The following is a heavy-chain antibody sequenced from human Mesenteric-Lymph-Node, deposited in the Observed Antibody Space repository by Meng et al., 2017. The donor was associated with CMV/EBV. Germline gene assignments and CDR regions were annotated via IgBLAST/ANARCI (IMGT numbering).Heavy chain of an antibody. CDR3: AKGEGAAASPVHDF. CDR1: GFTFTSYA. J-gene: IGHJ4*02. Sequence: GGSLRLSCAASGFTFTSYAMSWVRQAPGKGLEWLSAISGSGDSTYYADSVRGRFTISRDNSKNRLYLQMNSLRAEDTATYYCAKGEGAAASPVHDFWGQGTLVTVSS. CDR2: ISGSGDST. V-gene: IGHV3-23*01. D-gene: IGHD6-13*01.